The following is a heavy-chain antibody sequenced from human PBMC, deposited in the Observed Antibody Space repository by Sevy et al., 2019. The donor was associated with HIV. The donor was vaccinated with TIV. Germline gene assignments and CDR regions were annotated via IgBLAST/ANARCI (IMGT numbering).Heavy chain of an antibody. Sequence: ASVKVSCKVSGYTLTKLPMHWVRQAPGKGLEWMGGFDPEDGETIYAQRFQDRFTMTEETSTDTAYMELSSLRSEDTAVYYCATLDFWSENPFYGTDVWGQGTTVTVSS. J-gene: IGHJ6*02. CDR2: FDPEDGET. CDR3: ATLDFWSENPFYGTDV. V-gene: IGHV1-24*01. CDR1: GYTLTKLP. D-gene: IGHD3-3*01.